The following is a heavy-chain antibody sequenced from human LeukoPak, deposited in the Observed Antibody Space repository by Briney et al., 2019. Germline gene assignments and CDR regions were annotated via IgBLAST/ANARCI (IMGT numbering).Heavy chain of an antibody. CDR1: GYTFTSYY. J-gene: IGHJ6*03. V-gene: IGHV1-46*01. D-gene: IGHD6-13*01. CDR3: ARDAYSSSWYPYYYYYYYMDV. Sequence: ASVKVSCKASGYTFTSYYMHWVRQAPGQGLEWMGIINPSGGSTSYAQKFQGRVTMTRDTSTSTVYMELSSLRSEDTAVYYCARDAYSSSWYPYYYYYYYMDVWGKGTTVTISS. CDR2: INPSGGST.